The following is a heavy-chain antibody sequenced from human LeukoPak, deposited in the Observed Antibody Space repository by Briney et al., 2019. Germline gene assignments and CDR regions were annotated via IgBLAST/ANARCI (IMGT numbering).Heavy chain of an antibody. CDR3: VRPRETAAACRAYRC. CDR2: INGDGGST. D-gene: IGHD6-25*01. CDR1: GVTFSNYA. V-gene: IGHV3-64D*06. Sequence: GGSLRLSCSASGVTFSNYAMHWVRQAPGKGLEYVSAINGDGGSTYYADSVRGRFTISRDNFKNTLYLQMSSLRDEDTAVYYCVRPRETAAACRAYRCWGQGTLVTVSS. J-gene: IGHJ4*02.